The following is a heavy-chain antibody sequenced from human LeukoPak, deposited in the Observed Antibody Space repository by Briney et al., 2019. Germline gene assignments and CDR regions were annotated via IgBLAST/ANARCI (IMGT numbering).Heavy chain of an antibody. CDR3: AKAYSSSWYLKNFDH. J-gene: IGHJ4*02. D-gene: IGHD6-13*01. CDR2: ISGSGGST. V-gene: IGHV3-23*01. Sequence: GGSLRLSCAASGFTFSSYATSWVRQAPGKGLEWVSAISGSGGSTYYADSVKGRFTISRDNSKNTLYLQMNSLRAEDTAVYYCAKAYSSSWYLKNFDHWGQGTLVTVSS. CDR1: GFTFSSYA.